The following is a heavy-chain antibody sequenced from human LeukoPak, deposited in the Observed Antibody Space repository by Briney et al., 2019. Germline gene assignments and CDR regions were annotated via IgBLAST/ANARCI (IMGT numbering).Heavy chain of an antibody. J-gene: IGHJ4*02. CDR2: INAFNGNS. CDR3: ARSFIAVAATAYDY. V-gene: IGHV1-18*04. CDR1: GYTFSRYL. D-gene: IGHD6-19*01. Sequence: ASVKDSCKASGYTFSRYLICWVGPARGQRPEWLGWINAFNGNSNKAPKFQGRVTVTTDTSTNTAYMELRSLRSDDTAVYYCARSFIAVAATAYDYWGQGTLVTVSS.